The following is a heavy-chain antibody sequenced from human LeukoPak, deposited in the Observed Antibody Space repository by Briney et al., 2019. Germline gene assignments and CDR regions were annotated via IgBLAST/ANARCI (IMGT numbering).Heavy chain of an antibody. CDR1: GSTFSSYA. V-gene: IGHV1-69*13. CDR2: IIPIFGTA. Sequence: PWASVKVSCKASGSTFSSYAVSWVRQAPGQGLEWMGGIIPIFGTANYAQKFQGRVTITADESTSTAYMELSSLRSEDTAVYYCSTGRHHYYYYYMDVWGKGTTVTVSS. CDR3: STGRHHYYYYYMDV. D-gene: IGHD1-1*01. J-gene: IGHJ6*03.